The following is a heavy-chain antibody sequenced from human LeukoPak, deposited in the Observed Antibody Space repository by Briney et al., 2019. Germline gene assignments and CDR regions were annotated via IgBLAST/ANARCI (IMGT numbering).Heavy chain of an antibody. CDR1: GGSVSSYY. V-gene: IGHV4-59*02. CDR3: ARQSISGSSLSYFDY. D-gene: IGHD3-22*01. Sequence: SETLSLTCAVSGGSVSSYYWSWIRQPPGKGLEWIGNIYDSGSTNYNPSLKSRVTISVDTSKNQCSLKLSSVTAADTAVYYCARQSISGSSLSYFDYWGQGTLVNVSS. CDR2: IYDSGST. J-gene: IGHJ4*02.